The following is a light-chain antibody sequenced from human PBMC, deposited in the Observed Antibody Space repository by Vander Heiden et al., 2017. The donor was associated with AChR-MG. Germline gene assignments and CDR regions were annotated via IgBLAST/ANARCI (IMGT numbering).Light chain of an antibody. CDR2: DAS. V-gene: IGKV3-11*01. J-gene: IGKJ4*01. CDR3: QQRSNWPHT. Sequence: EIGFTQSPATLSLSPGERATLTCRASQSVSSYLAWYKQKPGQAPRLRIYDASNRDTGIPARFSGSGSGTDFALTISSLEPEDFAVYYCQQRSNWPHTFGGGTKVEIK. CDR1: QSVSSY.